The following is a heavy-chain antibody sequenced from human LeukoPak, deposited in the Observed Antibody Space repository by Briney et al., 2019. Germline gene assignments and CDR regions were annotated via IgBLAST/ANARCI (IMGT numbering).Heavy chain of an antibody. CDR3: ARVVVVVAATWGYFDY. CDR2: IIPIFGTA. Sequence: GASVKVSCKASGGTFSSYAISWVRQAPGQGLEWMGGIIPIFGTANYAQKFQGRVTITADESTSTAYMEPSSLRSEDTAVYYCARVVVVVAATWGYFDYWGQGTLVTVSS. D-gene: IGHD2-15*01. J-gene: IGHJ4*02. CDR1: GGTFSSYA. V-gene: IGHV1-69*01.